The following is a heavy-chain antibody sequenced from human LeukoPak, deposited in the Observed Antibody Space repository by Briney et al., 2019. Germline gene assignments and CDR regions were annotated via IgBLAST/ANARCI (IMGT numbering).Heavy chain of an antibody. D-gene: IGHD1-26*01. V-gene: IGHV4-30-2*01. J-gene: IGHJ4*02. CDR2: IYHSGST. CDR3: AVGHCGIYFDY. CDR1: GGSPSVTPGS. Sequence: SQTLSHSSAVSGGSPSVTPGSGSSIRQPPGKGLEWIGYIYHSGSTYYNPSLKSRVTISVDRSKNQFSLKLSSVTAADTAVYYCAVGHCGIYFDYSGQGTLVTVSS.